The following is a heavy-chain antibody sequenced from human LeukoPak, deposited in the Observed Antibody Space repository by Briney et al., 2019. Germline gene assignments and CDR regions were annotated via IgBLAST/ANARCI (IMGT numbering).Heavy chain of an antibody. Sequence: KPSETLSLTCTVSGASINNYYWSWVRQPPLKGLEWIGYIYSTGDTSYNPSLGSRVSISMDTSKNHFSLEITSVTAADTAVYYCARGSRVYDRSGFHTWHDYWGHGTLVTVSS. CDR1: GASINNYY. V-gene: IGHV4-59*01. CDR2: IYSTGDT. J-gene: IGHJ4*03. D-gene: IGHD3-22*01. CDR3: ARGSRVYDRSGFHTWHDY.